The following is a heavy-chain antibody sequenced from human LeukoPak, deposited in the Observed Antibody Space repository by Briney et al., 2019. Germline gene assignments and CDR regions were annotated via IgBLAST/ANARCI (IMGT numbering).Heavy chain of an antibody. D-gene: IGHD5-18*01. V-gene: IGHV4-59*01. CDR3: ARGGRGYTYAPDAFDI. Sequence: SETLSLTCNVSGGSISPYYWNWIRQPPGKGLEWIGYIYYSGSTNYNPSLKSRVTISVDTSKNQFSLKLSSVTAADTAVYYCARGGRGYTYAPDAFDIWGQGTMVTVSS. J-gene: IGHJ3*02. CDR1: GGSISPYY. CDR2: IYYSGST.